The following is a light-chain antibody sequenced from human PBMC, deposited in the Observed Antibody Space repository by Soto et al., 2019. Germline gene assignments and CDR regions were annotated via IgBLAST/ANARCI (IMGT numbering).Light chain of an antibody. J-gene: IGKJ5*01. CDR3: QQSDSTPLT. CDR1: QSISTY. Sequence: DIQMTQSPSSLSASVGDRVTITCRASQSISTYLNWYQQKPGRAPKLLIYTASTLQSGVPSRLSGSGSGTDFTLTISSLEPEDFATYYCQQSDSTPLTFGQGTRLDIK. V-gene: IGKV1-39*01. CDR2: TAS.